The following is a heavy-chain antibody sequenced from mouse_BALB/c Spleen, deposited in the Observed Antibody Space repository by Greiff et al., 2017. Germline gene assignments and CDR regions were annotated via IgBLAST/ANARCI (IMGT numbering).Heavy chain of an antibody. CDR2: INPGSGGT. D-gene: IGHD1-1*01. Sequence: QVQLKESGAELVRPGTSVKVSCKASGYAFTNYLIEWVKQRPGQGLEWIGVINPGSGGTNYNEKFKGKATLTADKSSSTAYMQLSSLTSDDSAVYFCAYGSSSYYAMDYWGQGTSVTVSS. J-gene: IGHJ4*01. V-gene: IGHV1-54*01. CDR1: GYAFTNYL. CDR3: AYGSSSYYAMDY.